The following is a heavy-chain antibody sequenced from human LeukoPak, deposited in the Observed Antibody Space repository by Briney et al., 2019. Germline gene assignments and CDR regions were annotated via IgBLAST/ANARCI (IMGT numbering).Heavy chain of an antibody. D-gene: IGHD5/OR15-5a*01. CDR3: ATEHMSKQTDY. J-gene: IGHJ4*02. V-gene: IGHV3-53*01. CDR1: GVSVSDSF. Sequence: GGSLRLSCVASGVSVSDSFISWVRQTPGKGLEWVSVLYKDGRTFYADSVKGRFTISRDDSRNTLYLQMYSLRAEDTAMYYCATEHMSKQTDYWGQGTLVTVSS. CDR2: LYKDGRT.